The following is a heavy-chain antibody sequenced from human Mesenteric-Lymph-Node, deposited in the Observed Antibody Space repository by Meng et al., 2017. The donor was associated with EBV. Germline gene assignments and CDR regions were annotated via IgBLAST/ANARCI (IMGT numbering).Heavy chain of an antibody. Sequence: VPLQASGPGWVRPSEPPSLPFAVSGGSSSSSNWWSWFRQPPGTGLEWIGEIYQSESTNYNPSLTSRVTISVDKSKNHFSLKLSSVTAADTAVYYCARESYYDSRGPWFNPWGQGTLVTVSS. CDR1: GGSSSSSNW. D-gene: IGHD3-22*01. V-gene: IGHV4-4*02. CDR2: IYQSEST. J-gene: IGHJ5*02. CDR3: ARESYYDSRGPWFNP.